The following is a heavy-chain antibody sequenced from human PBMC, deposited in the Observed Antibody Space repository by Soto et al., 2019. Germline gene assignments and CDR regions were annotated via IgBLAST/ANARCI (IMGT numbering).Heavy chain of an antibody. V-gene: IGHV3-23*01. CDR1: GFTFSSYA. CDR2: ISGSGGST. J-gene: IGHJ4*02. CDR3: AKDHGYYGSGSSVAYFDY. Sequence: PGGSLRLSCAASGFTFSSYAMSWVRQAPGKGLEWVSAISGSGGSTYYADSVKGRFTISRDNSKNTLYLQMNSLRAEDTAVYYCAKDHGYYGSGSSVAYFDYWGQGTLVTVSS. D-gene: IGHD3-10*01.